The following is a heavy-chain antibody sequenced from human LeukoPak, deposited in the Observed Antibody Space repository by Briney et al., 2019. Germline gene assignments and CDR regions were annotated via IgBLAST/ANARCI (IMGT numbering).Heavy chain of an antibody. V-gene: IGHV3-30*18. Sequence: GGSLRLSCAASGFTFSSYGMHWVRQAPGKGLEWVAVISYDGSNKNYADSVKGRFTISRDNSKNTLYLQMNSLRAEDTAVYYCAKAHSYYYDSSGYYWGDYYYYMDVWGKGTTVTISS. CDR1: GFTFSSYG. J-gene: IGHJ6*03. CDR2: ISYDGSNK. D-gene: IGHD3-22*01. CDR3: AKAHSYYYDSSGYYWGDYYYYMDV.